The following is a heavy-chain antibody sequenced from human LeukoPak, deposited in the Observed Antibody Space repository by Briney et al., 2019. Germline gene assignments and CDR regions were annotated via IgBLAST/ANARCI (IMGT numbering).Heavy chain of an antibody. Sequence: GGSLRLSCAASGFTFSSYAMSWVRQAPGKGLEWVSAIGGSGGSTYYADSVKGRFTISRDNSKNTLYLQMNSLRAEDTAVYYCAHQPGSGERWLQFRRNEFDYWGQGTLVTVSS. V-gene: IGHV3-23*01. CDR2: IGGSGGST. CDR3: AHQPGSGERWLQFRRNEFDY. J-gene: IGHJ4*02. CDR1: GFTFSSYA. D-gene: IGHD5-12*01.